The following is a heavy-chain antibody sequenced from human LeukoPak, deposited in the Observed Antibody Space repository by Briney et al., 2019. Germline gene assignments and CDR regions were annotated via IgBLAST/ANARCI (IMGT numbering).Heavy chain of an antibody. CDR2: MNPNSGST. CDR1: GYTFTSYD. D-gene: IGHD1-20*01. J-gene: IGHJ6*03. CDR3: ARVITGPASPYYYYMDV. Sequence: ASVKVSCKASGYTFTSYDINWVRQATGQGLEWMGWMNPNSGSTGYAQKFQGRVTMTRNTSISAAYMELSSLRSEDTAVYYCARVITGPASPYYYYMDVWGKGTTVTVSS. V-gene: IGHV1-8*01.